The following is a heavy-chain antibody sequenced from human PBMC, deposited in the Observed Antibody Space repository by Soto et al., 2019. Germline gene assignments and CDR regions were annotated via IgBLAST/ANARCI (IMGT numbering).Heavy chain of an antibody. Sequence: SVKVSFKGCGGSFSMYGIILVRQAPGQWREWMGGIIPIFGTANYAQKFQGRVTITADESKSTAYMELSSLRSEDTAVYYCARDPDCCLAVDGKYGMDVWGQGTPVTVSS. D-gene: IGHD2-21*01. CDR3: ARDPDCCLAVDGKYGMDV. CDR2: IIPIFGTA. V-gene: IGHV1-69*13. J-gene: IGHJ6*02. CDR1: GGSFSMYG.